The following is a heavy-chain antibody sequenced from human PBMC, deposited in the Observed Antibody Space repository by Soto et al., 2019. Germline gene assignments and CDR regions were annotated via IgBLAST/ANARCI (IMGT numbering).Heavy chain of an antibody. Sequence: QITLKESGPTLVKSTQTLTLTCSVSGSSLSTSGVGVGWIRQPPGKALEWLALIYWDDDKRYNPSLKNRLTNTKDTSKNQVVLTLTNMDPVDTATYYCARRRDGYNDFDYLGQGTLVTASS. J-gene: IGHJ4*02. V-gene: IGHV2-5*02. CDR2: IYWDDDK. D-gene: IGHD5-12*01. CDR1: GSSLSTSGVG. CDR3: ARRRDGYNDFDY.